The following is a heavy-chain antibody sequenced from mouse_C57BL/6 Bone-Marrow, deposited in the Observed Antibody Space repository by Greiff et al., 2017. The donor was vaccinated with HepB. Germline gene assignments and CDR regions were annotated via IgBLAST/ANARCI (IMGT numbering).Heavy chain of an antibody. Sequence: QVQLQQSGPELVKPGASVKLSCKASGYTFTSYDINWVKQRPGQGLEWIGWIYPRDGSTKYNEKFKGKATLTVDTSSSTAYMELHSLTSEDSAVYFCARLDYYGSSYEVYYFDYWGQGTTLTVSS. D-gene: IGHD1-1*01. V-gene: IGHV1-85*01. CDR2: IYPRDGST. CDR1: GYTFTSYD. CDR3: ARLDYYGSSYEVYYFDY. J-gene: IGHJ2*01.